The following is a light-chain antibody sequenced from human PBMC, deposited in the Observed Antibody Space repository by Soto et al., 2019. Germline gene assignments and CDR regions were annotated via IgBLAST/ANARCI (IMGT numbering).Light chain of an antibody. V-gene: IGKV3-15*01. CDR2: GAS. CDR1: QSVSSN. J-gene: IGKJ1*01. Sequence: EIVMTQSPATPSVSPGERATLSCRASQSVSSNLAWYQQKPGQAPRLLIYGASTRATGIPARFSGSGSGTEFTLTISSLQSEDFAVYYCQQSGRTFGQGTKVEIK. CDR3: QQSGRT.